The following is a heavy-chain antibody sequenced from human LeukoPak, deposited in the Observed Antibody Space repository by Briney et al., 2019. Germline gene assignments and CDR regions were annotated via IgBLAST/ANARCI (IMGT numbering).Heavy chain of an antibody. CDR1: GFTFSSYD. V-gene: IGHV3-30*04. J-gene: IGHJ4*02. Sequence: GTSLRLSCAASGFTFSSYDMHWVRQAPGKGLEWVAVMSFDGSQIYYADFVKGRFTISRDNSKSTLYLQMNSLRTEDTAVYYCAREEYDYALGAFDYWGQGTLVTVSS. CDR2: MSFDGSQI. CDR3: AREEYDYALGAFDY. D-gene: IGHD4/OR15-4a*01.